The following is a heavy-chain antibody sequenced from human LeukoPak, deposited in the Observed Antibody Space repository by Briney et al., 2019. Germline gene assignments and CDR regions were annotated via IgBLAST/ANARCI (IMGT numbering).Heavy chain of an antibody. V-gene: IGHV1-3*01. J-gene: IGHJ4*02. CDR1: GYTFTSYA. Sequence: ASVKVSCKASGYTFTSYAMHWVRQAPGQRLEWMGWINAGNGNTKYSQKFQGRVAITRDTSASTAYMELSRLRSEDTAVYFCARGIDAGVDYWGRGTLVSVSS. CDR3: ARGIDAGVDY. D-gene: IGHD7-27*01. CDR2: INAGNGNT.